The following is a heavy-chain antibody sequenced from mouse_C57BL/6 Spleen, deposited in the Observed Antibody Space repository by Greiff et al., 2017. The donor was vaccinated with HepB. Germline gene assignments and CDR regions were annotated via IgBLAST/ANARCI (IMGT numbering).Heavy chain of an antibody. J-gene: IGHJ3*01. CDR1: GYAFSSSW. V-gene: IGHV1-82*01. CDR2: IYPGDGDT. Sequence: QVQLKQSGPELVKPGASVKISCKASGYAFSSSWMNWVKQRPGKGLEWIGRIYPGDGDTNYNGKFKGKATLTADKSSSTAYMQLSSLTSEDSAVYFCAGPIYYYGSSYEFAYWGQGTLVTVSA. D-gene: IGHD1-1*01. CDR3: AGPIYYYGSSYEFAY.